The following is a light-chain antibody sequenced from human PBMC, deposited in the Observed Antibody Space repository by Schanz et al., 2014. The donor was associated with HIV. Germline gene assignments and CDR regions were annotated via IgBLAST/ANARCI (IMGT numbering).Light chain of an antibody. V-gene: IGLV2-11*01. CDR3: CSYTTTSTYV. CDR2: DVS. CDR1: GGDVEGYAL. J-gene: IGLJ1*01. Sequence: QSALTQPPSVSGSPGQSVTISCTGSGGDVEGYALVSWYQQHPGKAPRLLIHDVSRRPSGVPDRFSGSKSGHTAFLTISGLQAEDEADYYCCSYTTTSTYVFGAGTKLTVL.